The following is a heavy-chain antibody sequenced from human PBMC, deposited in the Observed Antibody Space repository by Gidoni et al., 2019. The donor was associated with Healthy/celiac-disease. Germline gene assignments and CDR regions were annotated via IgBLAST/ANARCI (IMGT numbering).Heavy chain of an antibody. V-gene: IGHV4-34*01. D-gene: IGHD3-22*01. CDR2: SNHSGST. CDR3: ARQGIYYYDSSGYYYYYYGMDV. J-gene: IGHJ6*02. Sequence: QVQLQQWGAGLLKPSETLSLTCAVYGVSFSGYYWSWIRQPPGKGLEWLGESNHSGSTNHNPSRKSRVTISVDTSKNQFSLKLSSVTAADTAVYYCARQGIYYYDSSGYYYYYYGMDVWGQGTTVTVSS. CDR1: GVSFSGYY.